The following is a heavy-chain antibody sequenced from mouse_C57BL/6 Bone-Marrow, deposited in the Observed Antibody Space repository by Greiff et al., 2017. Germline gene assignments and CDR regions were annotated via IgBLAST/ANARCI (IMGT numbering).Heavy chain of an antibody. J-gene: IGHJ1*03. CDR3: TRYRCGSCGYFDV. CDR1: GYTFTSYW. D-gene: IGHD1-1*02. CDR2: IYPGNSDT. V-gene: IGHV1-5*01. Sequence: EVKLVESGTVLARPGASVKMSCKTSGYTFTSYWMHWVKQRPGQGLEWIGAIYPGNSDTSYNQKVKGKAKLSAVTSASTAYMELSSLTNEDSAVYYCTRYRCGSCGYFDVWCTGTTVTVSS.